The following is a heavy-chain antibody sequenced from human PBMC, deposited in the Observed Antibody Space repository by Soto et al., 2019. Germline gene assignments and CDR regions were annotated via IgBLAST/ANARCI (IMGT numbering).Heavy chain of an antibody. J-gene: IGHJ6*02. CDR2: IYWDDDK. D-gene: IGHD2-21*02. V-gene: IGHV2-5*02. CDR1: GFSLSTGGVG. Sequence: QITLKESGPPLVKPTQTLTLTCTFSGFSLSTGGVGVGWIRQPPGKALEWLALIYWDDDKRYSPSLKSRLTVYKDTSKNQVVLTMTNIDPVDTATYYCAHSRCGGDCLRSYSSHYYYGMDVWGQGTTVTVSS. CDR3: AHSRCGGDCLRSYSSHYYYGMDV.